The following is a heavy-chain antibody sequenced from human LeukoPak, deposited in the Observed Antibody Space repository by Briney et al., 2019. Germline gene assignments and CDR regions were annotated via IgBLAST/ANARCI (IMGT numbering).Heavy chain of an antibody. CDR3: ARGVSIAGYYFDY. V-gene: IGHV1-2*02. CDR2: INPNSGGT. D-gene: IGHD6-6*01. CDR1: GYTFTGYY. J-gene: IGHJ4*02. Sequence: GASVKVSCKASGYTFTGYYMHWVRQAPGQGLEWMGWINPNSGGTNYAQKFQGRVTMTRDTSISTAYMELSRLRSDDTAVYYCARGVSIAGYYFDYWGQGTLVTVSS.